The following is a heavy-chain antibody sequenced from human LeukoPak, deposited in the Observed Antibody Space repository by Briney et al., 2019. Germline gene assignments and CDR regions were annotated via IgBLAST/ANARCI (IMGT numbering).Heavy chain of an antibody. D-gene: IGHD5-18*01. CDR3: ARGPRGYSYGYFDY. J-gene: IGHJ4*02. Sequence: AEKVSCKASGGTFSRYAISWVRQAPGQGLEWMGGIIPIFGTANYAQKFQGRVTITTDESTSTAYMELSSLRSEDTAVYYCARGPRGYSYGYFDYWGQGTLVTVSS. CDR1: GGTFSRYA. V-gene: IGHV1-69*05. CDR2: IIPIFGTA.